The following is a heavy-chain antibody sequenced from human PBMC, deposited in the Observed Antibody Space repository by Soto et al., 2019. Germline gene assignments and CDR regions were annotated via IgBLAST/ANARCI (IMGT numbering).Heavy chain of an antibody. CDR2: IDPDDSYT. D-gene: IGHD2-15*01. V-gene: IGHV5-10-1*01. Sequence: GESLKISCKGSGYSFTNYWIHWVRQMAGKGLEWMGRIDPDDSYTNYSPSFQGHVTISVDKSTSTAYLQWSSLQASDTAIYYCARLPPPTYCSGSTCSGYWGQGTLVTVSS. CDR3: ARLPPPTYCSGSTCSGY. CDR1: GYSFTNYW. J-gene: IGHJ4*02.